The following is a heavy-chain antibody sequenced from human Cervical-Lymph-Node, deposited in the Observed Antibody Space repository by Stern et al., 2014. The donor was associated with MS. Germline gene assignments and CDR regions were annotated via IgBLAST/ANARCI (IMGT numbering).Heavy chain of an antibody. CDR3: ARDANWGGWYFDY. CDR1: GGSISSGSYY. CDR2: IYTSGST. V-gene: IGHV4-61*02. J-gene: IGHJ4*02. Sequence: QVQLQESGPGLVKPSQTLSLTCTVSGGSISSGSYYWSWIRQPAGKGLEWIGRIYTSGSTNYNPSLKSRVTISVDTSKNQFSLKLSSVTAADTAVYYCARDANWGGWYFDYWGQGTLVTVSS. D-gene: IGHD7-27*01.